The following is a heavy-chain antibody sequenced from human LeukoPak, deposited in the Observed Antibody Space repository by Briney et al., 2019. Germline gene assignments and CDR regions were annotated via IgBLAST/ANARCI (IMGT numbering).Heavy chain of an antibody. Sequence: GGSLRLSCAASGFTFDDYAMHWVRQAPGKGLEWVSGISWNSGSIGYADSVKGRFTISRDNAKNSLYLQMNSLRAEDTALYYCAKGIGVAVAGTSWDYWGQGTLVTASS. V-gene: IGHV3-9*01. D-gene: IGHD6-19*01. J-gene: IGHJ4*02. CDR2: ISWNSGSI. CDR1: GFTFDDYA. CDR3: AKGIGVAVAGTSWDY.